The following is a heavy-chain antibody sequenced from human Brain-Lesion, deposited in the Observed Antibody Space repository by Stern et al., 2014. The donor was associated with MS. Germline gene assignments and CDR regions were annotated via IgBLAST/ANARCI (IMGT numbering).Heavy chain of an antibody. CDR1: GGSISSSTYY. CDR3: ARHDSVPRPSQLYSARDRGPGYFDY. Sequence: QLVESGPGLVKPSETLSLTCTVSGGSISSSTYYWAWIRQPPGKGLEWIGNIYYSGITYYNPSLKSRVTIFLAISKKPFSMNMSSVTAADTAIYYCARHDSVPRPSQLYSARDRGPGYFDYWGQGTLVTVSS. D-gene: IGHD1-26*01. CDR2: IYYSGIT. V-gene: IGHV4-39*01. J-gene: IGHJ4*02.